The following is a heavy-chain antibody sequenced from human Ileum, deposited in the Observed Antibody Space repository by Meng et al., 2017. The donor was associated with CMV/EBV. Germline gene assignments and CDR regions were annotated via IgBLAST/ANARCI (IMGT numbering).Heavy chain of an antibody. Sequence: CIASGFSFGDYYMSWIRQAPGKGLEWVSYISGGSTAIYYGDSVKGRFTISRDEAKNSVYLQMNSLTTEDTAVYYCARLMKILPAGDVWGQGTTVTVSS. CDR2: ISGGSTAI. D-gene: IGHD1-26*01. J-gene: IGHJ6*02. CDR3: ARLMKILPAGDV. CDR1: GFSFGDYY. V-gene: IGHV3-11*01.